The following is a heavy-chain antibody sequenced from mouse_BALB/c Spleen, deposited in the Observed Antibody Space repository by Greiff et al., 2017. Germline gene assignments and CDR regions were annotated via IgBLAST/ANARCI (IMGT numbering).Heavy chain of an antibody. V-gene: IGHV5-4*02. CDR2: ISDGGSYT. D-gene: IGHD2-10*01. CDR1: GFTFSDYY. CDR3: ARGGASYFPFAY. Sequence: EVQRVESGGGLVKPGGSLKLSCAASGFTFSDYYMYWVRQTPEKRLEWVATISDGGSYTYYPDSVKGRFTISRDNAKNNLYLQMSSLKSEDTAMYYCARGGASYFPFAYWGQGTLVTVSA. J-gene: IGHJ3*01.